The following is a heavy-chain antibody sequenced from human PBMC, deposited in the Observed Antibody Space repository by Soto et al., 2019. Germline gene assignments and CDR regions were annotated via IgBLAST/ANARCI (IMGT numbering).Heavy chain of an antibody. D-gene: IGHD6-13*01. V-gene: IGHV3-64D*06. J-gene: IGHJ6*02. CDR1: GFTFSSYS. CDR2: ISSNGGST. CDR3: VKFRYSSSWYYYYGMDV. Sequence: VGSLRLSCSASGFTFSSYSMHWVRQAPGKGLEYVSAISSNGGSTYYADSVKGRFTISRDNSKNTLYLQMSSLRAEDTAVYYCVKFRYSSSWYYYYGMDVWGQGTTVTVSS.